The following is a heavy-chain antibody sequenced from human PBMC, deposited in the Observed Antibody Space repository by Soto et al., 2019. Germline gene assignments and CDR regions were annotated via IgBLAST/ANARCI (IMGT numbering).Heavy chain of an antibody. D-gene: IGHD3-16*01. CDR1: GYIFVNYG. V-gene: IGHV1-18*01. CDR2: ISPYSGNT. J-gene: IGHJ6*02. CDR3: AMVDNYVTPTPQDV. Sequence: QVQLVQSGDEVRKPGSSVKVSCKASGYIFVNYGIVWVRQAPGQGLEWMGWISPYSGNTHYAGKVQGRLTMTTNTXSSTAYIDLGSLTSDETAVYYCAMVDNYVTPTPQDVWGQGPTVTVSS.